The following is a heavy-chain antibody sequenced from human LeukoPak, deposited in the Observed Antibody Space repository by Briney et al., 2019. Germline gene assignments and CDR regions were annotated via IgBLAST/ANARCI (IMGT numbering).Heavy chain of an antibody. J-gene: IGHJ4*02. CDR3: AKGTGGWELLSPSDY. V-gene: IGHV3-23*01. Sequence: GGSLRLSCAASVFTFSIYPMSWVRQSPGKGLEWVSAISGSGCSTYYADSVKGRFTISRDNSKNTMYLQMNSLRAEDTAVYYCAKGTGGWELLSPSDYWGQGTLVTVSS. CDR2: ISGSGCST. CDR1: VFTFSIYP. D-gene: IGHD1-26*01.